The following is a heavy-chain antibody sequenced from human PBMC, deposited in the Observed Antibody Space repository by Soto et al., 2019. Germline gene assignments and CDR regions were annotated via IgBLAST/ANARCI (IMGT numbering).Heavy chain of an antibody. Sequence: KTSETLSLTCTVIGDSVGSNNYYWSWIRQRPGKGLEWIGYIHYSGDSYDNPSLTSRITMSIDVSKNQFSLNLRSVTAADTAIYYCARDVNDSSGSQGFDYWGQGTLVTVSS. J-gene: IGHJ4*02. CDR3: ARDVNDSSGSQGFDY. CDR2: IHYSGDS. CDR1: GDSVGSNNYY. V-gene: IGHV4-31*03. D-gene: IGHD3-22*01.